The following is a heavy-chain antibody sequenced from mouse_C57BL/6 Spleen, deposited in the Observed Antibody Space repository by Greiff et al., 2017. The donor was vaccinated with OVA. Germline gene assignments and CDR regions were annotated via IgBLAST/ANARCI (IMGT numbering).Heavy chain of an antibody. CDR2: IDPANGDT. J-gene: IGHJ3*01. V-gene: IGHV14-4*01. Sequence: VQLQQSGAELVRPGASVKLSCTASGFNIKDDYMHWVKQRPEQGLEWIGWIDPANGDTEYASKFQGKATITADTSSNTAYLQLSSLTSEDTAVYYCTTDYYGSRFAYWGQGTLVTVSA. CDR1: GFNIKDDY. D-gene: IGHD1-1*01. CDR3: TTDYYGSRFAY.